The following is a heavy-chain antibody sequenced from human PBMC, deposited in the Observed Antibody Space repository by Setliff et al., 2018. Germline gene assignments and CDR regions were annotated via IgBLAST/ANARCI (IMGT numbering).Heavy chain of an antibody. CDR2: ISGGNGNT. CDR3: ARLQAIFGVFKDGDWFDP. V-gene: IGHV1-3*01. Sequence: GASVKVSCKASGYTFTNYAMHWVRQAPGQRLEWLGWISGGNGNTKYSQKFQGRVTITRDTSASTGYMELSSLRSEDTAVHYCARLQAIFGVFKDGDWFDPWGQGTLVTVSS. J-gene: IGHJ5*02. D-gene: IGHD3-3*01. CDR1: GYTFTNYA.